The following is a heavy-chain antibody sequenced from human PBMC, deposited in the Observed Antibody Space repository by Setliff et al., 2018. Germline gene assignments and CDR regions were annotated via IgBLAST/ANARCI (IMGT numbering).Heavy chain of an antibody. Sequence: ASVKVSCKASGYTFTSHYMHWVRQAPELGLEWMGTINPSSGRTSYAQKFQGRVTMTRDTSTSTVYIDMSSLRSEDTAVYYCARDVFPYHYEGAFDIWGQGTMVTVSS. V-gene: IGHV1-46*01. D-gene: IGHD3-22*01. CDR2: INPSSGRT. CDR3: ARDVFPYHYEGAFDI. J-gene: IGHJ3*02. CDR1: GYTFTSHY.